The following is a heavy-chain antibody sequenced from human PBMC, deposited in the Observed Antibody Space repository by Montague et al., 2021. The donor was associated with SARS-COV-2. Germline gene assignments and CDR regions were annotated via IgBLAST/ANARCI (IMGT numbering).Heavy chain of an antibody. Sequence: SETLSLTCAVSGGSISSSNWWCWVRQPPGKGLEWIGEIYHSGSTNYNPSLKSRVTISVDKSKNQFSLQLSAVTAADTAVYYCARSRGNLQWPFYYYYGMDVWGQGTTVTVSS. CDR2: IYHSGST. CDR1: GGSISSSNW. D-gene: IGHD6-19*01. CDR3: ARSRGNLQWPFYYYYGMDV. J-gene: IGHJ6*02. V-gene: IGHV4-4*02.